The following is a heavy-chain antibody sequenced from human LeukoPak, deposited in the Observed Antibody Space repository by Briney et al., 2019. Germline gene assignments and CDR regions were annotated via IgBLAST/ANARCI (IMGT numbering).Heavy chain of an antibody. J-gene: IGHJ4*02. CDR3: AKEGGYASSWI. Sequence: GGSLRLSCAASGFTFSVSVMNWVRQAPGKGLEWVSGVSSSGSNTYYAESVKGRFTISRDNHKNTVHLQMNSLRVEDTAMYYCAKEGGYASSWIWGQGILVTVPS. V-gene: IGHV3-23*05. CDR1: GFTFSVSV. CDR2: VSSSGSNT. D-gene: IGHD6-13*01.